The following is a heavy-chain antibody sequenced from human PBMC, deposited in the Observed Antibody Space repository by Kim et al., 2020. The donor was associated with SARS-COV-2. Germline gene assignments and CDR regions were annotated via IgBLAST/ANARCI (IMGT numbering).Heavy chain of an antibody. CDR2: ISAYNGNT. CDR3: ARGGPRLSGSYNQYSDY. V-gene: IGHV1-18*01. CDR1: GYTFTSYG. D-gene: IGHD1-26*01. J-gene: IGHJ4*02. Sequence: ASVKVSCKASGYTFTSYGISWVRQAPGQGLEWMGWISAYNGNTNYAQKLQGRVTMTTDTSTSTAYMELRSLRSDDTAVYYCARGGPRLSGSYNQYSDYWGQGTLVTVSS.